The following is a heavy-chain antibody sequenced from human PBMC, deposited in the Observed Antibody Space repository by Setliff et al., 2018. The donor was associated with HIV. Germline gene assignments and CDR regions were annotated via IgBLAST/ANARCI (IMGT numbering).Heavy chain of an antibody. CDR1: GYTFTGYY. CDR3: ARAAGYSSSCHRYAFEI. V-gene: IGHV1-2*02. D-gene: IGHD6-13*01. J-gene: IGHJ3*02. Sequence: ASVKVSCKASGYTFTGYYLHWVRQAPGQGLEWMGWIDPNSGDTNYEQQFQGRVSMTRDTSISTVYMELSSLRSDDTAVYYCARAAGYSSSCHRYAFEIWGQGTMVTVSS. CDR2: IDPNSGDT.